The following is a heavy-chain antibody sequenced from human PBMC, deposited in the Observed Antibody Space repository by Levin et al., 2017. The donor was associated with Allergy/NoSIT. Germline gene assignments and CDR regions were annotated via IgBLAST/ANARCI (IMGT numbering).Heavy chain of an antibody. CDR1: GFTFSNAW. CDR3: TTDRRYDWSWNYLLSEDYFDY. J-gene: IGHJ4*02. D-gene: IGHD1-7*01. V-gene: IGHV3-15*01. Sequence: GGSLRLSCAASGFTFSNAWMSWVRQAPGKGLEWVGRIKSKTDGGTTDYAAPVKGRFTISRDDSKNTLYLQMNSLKTEDTAVYYCTTDRRYDWSWNYLLSEDYFDYWGQGTLVTVSS. CDR2: IKSKTDGGTT.